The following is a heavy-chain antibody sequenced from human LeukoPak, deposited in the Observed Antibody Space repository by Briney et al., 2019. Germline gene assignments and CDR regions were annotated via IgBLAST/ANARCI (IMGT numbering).Heavy chain of an antibody. CDR3: ARATYSGYDFSFDY. CDR2: IRYDGSNK. J-gene: IGHJ4*02. Sequence: GGSLRLSCAASGFTFSSYGMHWVRQAPGKGLEWVAFIRYDGSNKYYADSVKGRFTISRDNAKNSLYLQMNSLRAEDTAVYYCARATYSGYDFSFDYWGQGTLVTVSS. V-gene: IGHV3-30*02. D-gene: IGHD5-12*01. CDR1: GFTFSSYG.